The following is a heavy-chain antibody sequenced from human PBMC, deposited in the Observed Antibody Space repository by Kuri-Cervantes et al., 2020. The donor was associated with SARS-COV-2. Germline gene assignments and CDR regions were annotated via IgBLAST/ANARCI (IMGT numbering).Heavy chain of an antibody. V-gene: IGHV3-23*01. CDR2: ISGSGGST. CDR1: GFTFDDYA. CDR3: ARDYLGWDDLDAFDI. D-gene: IGHD3-3*01. J-gene: IGHJ3*02. Sequence: GGSLRLSCAASGFTFDDYAMSWVRQAPGKGLEWVSAISGSGGSTYYADSVKGRFTISRDNAKNSLYLQMNSLRAEDTAVYYCARDYLGWDDLDAFDIWGQGTMVTVSS.